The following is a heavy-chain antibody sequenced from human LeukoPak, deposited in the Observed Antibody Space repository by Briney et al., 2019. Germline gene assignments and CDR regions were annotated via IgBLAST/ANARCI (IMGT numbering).Heavy chain of an antibody. J-gene: IGHJ4*02. CDR3: ARAMSTFGGVRNYFDS. CDR2: VSISSGTI. Sequence: GGSLRLSWAASGLTFSGHNMNWVRQAPGKGLEWFSFVSISSGTIYYADSVNGRFRISRDNAKSSLDLEMNSLRAEDTAVYYCARAMSTFGGVRNYFDSWGQGTLVTVSS. CDR1: GLTFSGHN. V-gene: IGHV3-48*04. D-gene: IGHD3-16*01.